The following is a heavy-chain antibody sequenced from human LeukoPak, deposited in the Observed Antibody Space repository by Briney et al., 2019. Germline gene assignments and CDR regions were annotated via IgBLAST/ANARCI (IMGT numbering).Heavy chain of an antibody. J-gene: IGHJ6*02. CDR3: ARDPPMVTVYYYGMDV. V-gene: IGHV1-3*01. D-gene: IGHD5-18*01. CDR1: GYTFTSYA. Sequence: ASVKVSCKASGYTFTSYAMHWVRQAPGQRLEWMGWINAGNGNTKYSQKFQGRVTITRDASASTAYMELSSLRSEDTAVYYCARDPPMVTVYYYGMDVWGQGTTVTVSS. CDR2: INAGNGNT.